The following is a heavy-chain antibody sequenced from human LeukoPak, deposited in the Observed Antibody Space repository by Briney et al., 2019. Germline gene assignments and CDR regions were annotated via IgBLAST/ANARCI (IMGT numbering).Heavy chain of an antibody. D-gene: IGHD4/OR15-4a*01. J-gene: IGHJ3*01. CDR1: GFTFSSYW. CDR3: ARANLGAFDV. Sequence: GGSLRLSCAASGFTFSSYWMHWVRQAPGKGLVWVPRSNSDGSTTNYADSVKGRFTISIDNARNTLFLQMNSLRAEDTAVYYCARANLGAFDVWGQGTMVTVSS. CDR2: SNSDGSTT. V-gene: IGHV3-74*01.